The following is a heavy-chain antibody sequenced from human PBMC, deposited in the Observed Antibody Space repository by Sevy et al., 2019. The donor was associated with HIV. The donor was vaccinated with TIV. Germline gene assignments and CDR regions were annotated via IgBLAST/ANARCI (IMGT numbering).Heavy chain of an antibody. CDR3: VRVDANYDKRFDP. J-gene: IGHJ5*02. V-gene: IGHV3-48*03. CDR2: ISSSGSII. Sequence: GGSLRLSCEASGFTFMSYEMNWVRQAPGKGLEWVSYISSSGSIIYYADSVKGRFTISRDNAKNSLYMQMNSLRAEDTAVYYCVRVDANYDKRFDPWGQGTLVTVSS. CDR1: GFTFMSYE. D-gene: IGHD3-22*01.